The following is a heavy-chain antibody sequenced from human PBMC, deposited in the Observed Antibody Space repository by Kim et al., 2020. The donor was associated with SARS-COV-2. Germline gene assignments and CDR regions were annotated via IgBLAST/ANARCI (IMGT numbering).Heavy chain of an antibody. V-gene: IGHV3-48*03. J-gene: IGHJ6*02. D-gene: IGHD6-13*01. CDR1: GFTFSSYE. CDR3: ARVGKYSSSWSDHGMDV. CDR2: ISSSGSTI. Sequence: GGSLRLSCAASGFTFSSYEMNWVRQAPGKGLEWVSYISSSGSTIYYADSVKGRFTISRDNAKNSLYLQMNSLRAEDTAVYYCARVGKYSSSWSDHGMDVWGQGTTVTVSS.